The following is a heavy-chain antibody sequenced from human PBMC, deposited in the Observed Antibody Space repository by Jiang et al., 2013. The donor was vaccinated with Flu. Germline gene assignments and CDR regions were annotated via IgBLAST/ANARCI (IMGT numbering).Heavy chain of an antibody. V-gene: IGHV1-69*04. CDR1: RHLQHYA. Sequence: SGAEVKKPGSSGXGLLQVFWRHLQHYAISWVRQAPGQGLEWMRRIIPVLDIAQYAKTFQGRITITADKSTTTAYMQLNSLRSEDTAVYYCASGLVVLELPDYWGQGTLVTVSS. J-gene: IGHJ4*02. CDR3: ASGLVVLELPDY. D-gene: IGHD1-7*01. CDR2: IIPVLDIA.